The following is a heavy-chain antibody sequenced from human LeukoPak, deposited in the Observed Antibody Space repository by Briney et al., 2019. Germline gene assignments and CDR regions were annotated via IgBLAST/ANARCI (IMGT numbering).Heavy chain of an antibody. Sequence: WGSLRLSCAASGFTFSSYGMHWVRPAPGKGLEWVTGISYDGSNKHYPPSAKGRLTLSRDNSKNPLDLQMNRLTAEDTAVYYCARHGAWAFDIRGQGTMVTVSS. D-gene: IGHD4/OR15-4a*01. V-gene: IGHV3-30*03. CDR1: GFTFSSYG. CDR2: ISYDGSNK. J-gene: IGHJ3*02. CDR3: ARHGAWAFDI.